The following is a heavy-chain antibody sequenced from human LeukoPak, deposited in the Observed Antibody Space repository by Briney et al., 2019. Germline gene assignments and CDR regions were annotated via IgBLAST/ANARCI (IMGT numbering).Heavy chain of an antibody. CDR3: ARGGWRPDP. V-gene: IGHV3-7*01. D-gene: IGHD6-19*01. CDR2: IKTDGSEK. Sequence: PGGSLRLSCAASGFIYSDYWMSWVRQAPGKGLEWVANIKTDGSEKYYVDSVKGRFTISRDNAKNSLYLQMSSPRAEDTAVYYCARGGWRPDPWGQGTLVTVSS. J-gene: IGHJ5*02. CDR1: GFIYSDYW.